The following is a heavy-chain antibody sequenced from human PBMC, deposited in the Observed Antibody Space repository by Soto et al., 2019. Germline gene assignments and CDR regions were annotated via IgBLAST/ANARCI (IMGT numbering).Heavy chain of an antibody. CDR1: GYTFTGYY. V-gene: IGHV1-2*04. Sequence: QVQLVQSGAEVKKPGASVKVSCKASGYTFTGYYMHWVRQAPGQGLEWMGWINPNSGGTNYAQKFQGWVTMNRDTSISTAYMKLSRLRSDDTAVYYCARVPRIAAAGTPAYYYGMDVWGQGTTGTVSS. J-gene: IGHJ6*02. CDR3: ARVPRIAAAGTPAYYYGMDV. D-gene: IGHD6-13*01. CDR2: INPNSGGT.